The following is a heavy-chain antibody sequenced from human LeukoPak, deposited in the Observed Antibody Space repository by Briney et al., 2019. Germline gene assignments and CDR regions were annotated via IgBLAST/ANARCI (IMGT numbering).Heavy chain of an antibody. Sequence: GGSLRLSCAASGFTFSSYAMSWVRQVSGKGLEWVSVISGSGGSTYYADSVKGRFTISRDNSKNTLYLQMNSLRAEDTAVYYCAREGVTMVRGVFYYYMDVWGKGTTVTVSS. CDR3: AREGVTMVRGVFYYYMDV. J-gene: IGHJ6*03. V-gene: IGHV3-23*01. D-gene: IGHD3-10*01. CDR1: GFTFSSYA. CDR2: ISGSGGST.